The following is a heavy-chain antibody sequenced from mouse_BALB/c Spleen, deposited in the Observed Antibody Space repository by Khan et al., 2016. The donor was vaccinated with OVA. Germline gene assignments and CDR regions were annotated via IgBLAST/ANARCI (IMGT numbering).Heavy chain of an antibody. D-gene: IGHD2-14*01. CDR1: GFSLSRYN. Sequence: QMQLEESGPGLVAPSQSLSITCTVSGFSLSRYNLHWVRQPPGKGLEWLGMIWGGGGTDYNSTLKSRLIISKDNSKSQVLLKMNSLQTDDTAMYYCARAYYRYDGYYAMDYWGQGTSVTVSS. V-gene: IGHV2-6-4*01. CDR2: IWGGGGT. CDR3: ARAYYRYDGYYAMDY. J-gene: IGHJ4*01.